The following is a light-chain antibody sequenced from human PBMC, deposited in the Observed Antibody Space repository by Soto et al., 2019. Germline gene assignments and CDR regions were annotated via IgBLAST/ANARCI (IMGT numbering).Light chain of an antibody. CDR3: SSYAGTCTGV. Sequence: QSVLTQPRSVSGSPGQSVSISCTGTSSDVGRYSYVSWYQQHPGKAPKLMIYDVSERPSGVPDSFSGSKSGNTASLTISGLQAEDEADYYCSSYAGTCTGVFRPGTTVTVL. CDR2: DVS. J-gene: IGLJ1*01. CDR1: SSDVGRYSY. V-gene: IGLV2-11*01.